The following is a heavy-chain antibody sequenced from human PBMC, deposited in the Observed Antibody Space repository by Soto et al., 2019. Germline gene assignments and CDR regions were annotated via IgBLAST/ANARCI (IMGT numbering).Heavy chain of an antibody. V-gene: IGHV1-46*03. CDR2: INPSGGSK. CDR1: GYTFTSYY. D-gene: IGHD6-6*01. J-gene: IGHJ3*02. CDR3: ASSVWQLARDAFDI. Sequence: QVQLVQSGAEVKKPGASVKVSCKASGYTFTSYYMHWVRQAPGQGLEWMGIINPSGGSKSYAQKFQGRVTMTRDTSTRTVYMDLSSLRSEDTAVYYCASSVWQLARDAFDIWGQGTMVTVSS.